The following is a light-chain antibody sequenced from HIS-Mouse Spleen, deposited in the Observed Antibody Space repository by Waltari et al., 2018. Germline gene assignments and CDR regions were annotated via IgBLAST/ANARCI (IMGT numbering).Light chain of an antibody. CDR1: QGISSY. CDR3: QQLNSYPQET. CDR2: AAS. V-gene: IGKV1-9*01. J-gene: IGKJ4*01. Sequence: DIQLTQSPSFLSASVGDRVTITCRASQGISSYLAWYQQKPGKAPKLLIYAASTLQSGVPSRFSGIGSGTEFTLTISSLQPEDFATYYCQQLNSYPQETFGGGTKVEIK.